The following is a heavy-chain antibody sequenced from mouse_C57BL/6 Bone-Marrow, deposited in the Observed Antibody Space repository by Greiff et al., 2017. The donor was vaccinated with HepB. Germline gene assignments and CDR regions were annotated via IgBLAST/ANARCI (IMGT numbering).Heavy chain of an antibody. CDR1: GYAFSSSW. CDR3: ARNYGHLWM. V-gene: IGHV1-82*01. Sequence: QVQLQQSGPELVKPGASVKISCKASGYAFSSSWMNWVKQRPGKGLEWIGRIYPGDGDTNYNGKFKGKATLTADKSSSTAYMQLSSLTSEDSAVYFCARNYGHLWMWGQGTTLTVSS. J-gene: IGHJ2*01. D-gene: IGHD1-1*02. CDR2: IYPGDGDT.